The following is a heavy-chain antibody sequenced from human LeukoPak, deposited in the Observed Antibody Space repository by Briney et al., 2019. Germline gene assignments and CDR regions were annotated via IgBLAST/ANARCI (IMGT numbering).Heavy chain of an antibody. J-gene: IGHJ4*02. V-gene: IGHV3-23*01. CDR1: GFTFSSYG. CDR2: ISGSGGST. Sequence: PGGTLRLSCAASGFTFSSYGMSWVRQAPGKGLEWVSAISGSGGSTYYADSVKGRFTISRDNSKNTLYLQMNSLRAEDTAVYYCAKDVIGYSYGFDYWGQGTLVTVSS. D-gene: IGHD5-18*01. CDR3: AKDVIGYSYGFDY.